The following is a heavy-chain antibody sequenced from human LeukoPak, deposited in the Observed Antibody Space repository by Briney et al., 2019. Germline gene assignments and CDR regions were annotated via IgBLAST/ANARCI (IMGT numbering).Heavy chain of an antibody. V-gene: IGHV4-30-2*01. CDR3: ARDPGDSPLGSTRGAFDI. CDR2: IYHSGST. Sequence: SQTLSLTCAVSGGSISSGGYSWSWIRQPPGKGLEWIGYIYHSGSTYYNPSLKSRVTISVDRSKNQFSLKLSSVTAADTAVYYCARDPGDSPLGSTRGAFDIWGQGTMVTVSS. CDR1: GGSISSGGYS. D-gene: IGHD2-2*01. J-gene: IGHJ3*02.